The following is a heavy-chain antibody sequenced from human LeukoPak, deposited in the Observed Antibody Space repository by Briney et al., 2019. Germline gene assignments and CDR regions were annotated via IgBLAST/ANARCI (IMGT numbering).Heavy chain of an antibody. Sequence: GGSLRLSCAASGFTFSSYSMNWVRQAPGKGLEWVSYISSSGSIYYADSVKGRFTISRDNAKNSLYLQVNSLRAEDTAVYYCTRDPEALDYWGQGILVTVSS. J-gene: IGHJ4*02. CDR2: ISSSGSI. CDR1: GFTFSSYS. D-gene: IGHD1-14*01. V-gene: IGHV3-48*01. CDR3: TRDPEALDY.